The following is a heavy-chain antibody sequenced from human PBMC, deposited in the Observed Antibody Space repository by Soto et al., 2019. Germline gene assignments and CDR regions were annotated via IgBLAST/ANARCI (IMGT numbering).Heavy chain of an antibody. CDR3: VKDIDPDRANLDAFDM. J-gene: IGHJ3*02. Sequence: DVHLVESGGGLVQPGRSLRLSCVASGFTFDDYAMHWVRQVPGKGLEWVSGISRNSDSIGYVDSVKGRFTISRDNAKSCLYMQMTSLKTEDTAWYYCVKDIDPDRANLDAFDMWGQGTMVTVSS. CDR1: GFTFDDYA. V-gene: IGHV3-9*01. CDR2: ISRNSDSI.